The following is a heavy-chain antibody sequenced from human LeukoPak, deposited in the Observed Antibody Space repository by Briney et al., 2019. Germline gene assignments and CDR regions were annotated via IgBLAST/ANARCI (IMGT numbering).Heavy chain of an antibody. V-gene: IGHV4-59*01. J-gene: IGHJ3*02. Sequence: PSETLSLTCTVSGGSISSYYWSWIRQPPGKGLEWIGYIYYSVSTNYNPSLKSRVTISVDTSKNQFSLKLSSVTAADTAVYYCARASGSYYTVDDAFDIWGQGTMVTVSS. CDR2: IYYSVST. D-gene: IGHD1-26*01. CDR3: ARASGSYYTVDDAFDI. CDR1: GGSISSYY.